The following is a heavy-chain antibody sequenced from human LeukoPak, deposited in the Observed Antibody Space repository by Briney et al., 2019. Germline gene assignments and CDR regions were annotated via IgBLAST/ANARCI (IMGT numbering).Heavy chain of an antibody. J-gene: IGHJ5*02. CDR2: IWYDGGKK. CDR1: GFILSSYG. V-gene: IGHV3-33*01. Sequence: GGSLRLSCEASGFILSSYGMHWVRQAPGKGLGWVAVIWYDGGKKDYADSVKCRFTIPRDNSKNTLYLQMNSLRAEDTAVYYCVRDRFCTSGACYYWFDPWGQGTLVTVSS. CDR3: VRDRFCTSGACYYWFDP. D-gene: IGHD2-8*01.